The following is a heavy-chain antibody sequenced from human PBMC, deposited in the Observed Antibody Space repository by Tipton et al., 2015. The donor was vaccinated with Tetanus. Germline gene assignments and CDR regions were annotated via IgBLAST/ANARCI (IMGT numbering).Heavy chain of an antibody. D-gene: IGHD6-19*01. Sequence: TLSLTCAVSGVSISSDDYSWSWIRQPPGKGLEWIAYIYHSGRTNYNPSLKSQVTISVDGSKNQFSLRLSSVTAADTAVYCCVRRKYSSGSYDYFDFWGQGILVTVSS. J-gene: IGHJ4*02. V-gene: IGHV4-30-2*01. CDR2: IYHSGRT. CDR3: VRRKYSSGSYDYFDF. CDR1: GVSISSDDYS.